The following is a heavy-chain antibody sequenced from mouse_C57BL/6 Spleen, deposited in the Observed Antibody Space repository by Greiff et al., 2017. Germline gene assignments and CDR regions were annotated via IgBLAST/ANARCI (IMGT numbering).Heavy chain of an antibody. D-gene: IGHD2-5*01. J-gene: IGHJ4*01. CDR3: ARRKYSNYAMDY. CDR1: GYTFTSYW. CDR2: IDPSDSYT. V-gene: IGHV1-69*01. Sequence: QVQLQQPGAELVMPGASVKLSCKASGYTFTSYWMHWVKQRPGQGLEWIGEIDPSDSYTNYNQKVKGKSTLTVDKSSSTAYMQLSSLTSEDSAVYYCARRKYSNYAMDYWGQGTSVTVSS.